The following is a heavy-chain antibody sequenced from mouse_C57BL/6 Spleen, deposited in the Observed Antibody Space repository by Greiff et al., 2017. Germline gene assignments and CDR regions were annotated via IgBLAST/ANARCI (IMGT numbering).Heavy chain of an antibody. Sequence: QVQLQQPGAELVKPGASVKLSCKASGYTFTSSWMHWVQQRPGKGLEWIGMIHPNSGSNNYNEKFKSKATLTVDKSSTTASVQRSSLTSEDSAVYYCARGGAYYSNYNAMDYWGQGTSVTVSS. D-gene: IGHD2-5*01. V-gene: IGHV1-64*01. CDR2: IHPNSGSN. J-gene: IGHJ4*01. CDR1: GYTFTSSW. CDR3: ARGGAYYSNYNAMDY.